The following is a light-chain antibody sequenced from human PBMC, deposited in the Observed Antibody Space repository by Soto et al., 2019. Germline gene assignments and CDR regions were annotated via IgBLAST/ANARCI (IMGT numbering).Light chain of an antibody. CDR1: QSISSY. V-gene: IGKV1-39*01. Sequence: DIHLTHSPSSLSAAVGDRVTITCRASQSISSYLNWYQQKPGKAPKLLIYAASSLQSGVPSRFSGSGSGTDFTLTISSLQPEDFATYYCQQSYSTPRTFGQGTKVDNK. CDR2: AAS. J-gene: IGKJ1*01. CDR3: QQSYSTPRT.